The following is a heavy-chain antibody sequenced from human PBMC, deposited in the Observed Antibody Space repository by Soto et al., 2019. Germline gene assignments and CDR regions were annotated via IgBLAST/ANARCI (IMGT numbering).Heavy chain of an antibody. CDR1: GFTFSRYG. D-gene: IGHD3-22*01. CDR2: IWNDGIRK. V-gene: IGHV3-33*01. Sequence: GGSLRLSCAASGFTFSRYGMHWVRQAPGKGLEWVALIWNDGIRKVYVDSVKGRFTISRDNSKNTLDLQMNSLRAEDTAVYYCARDDDYEANAFDYWGPGTLVTAPQ. J-gene: IGHJ4*02. CDR3: ARDDDYEANAFDY.